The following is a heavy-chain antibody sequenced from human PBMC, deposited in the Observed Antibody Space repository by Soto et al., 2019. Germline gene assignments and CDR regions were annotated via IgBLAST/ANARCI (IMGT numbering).Heavy chain of an antibody. D-gene: IGHD1-26*01. CDR1: GGSISSGYS. V-gene: IGHV4-30-4*01. Sequence: PSETLSLTCTVSGGSISSGYSWSWIRQPPGKGLEFLGYIFYTGSTYYNPSLKSRISISVDTSKSQFSLKLKSVIAADTAVYFCARAVESTSWNYYFDPWGQGTLVTVSS. CDR2: IFYTGST. CDR3: ARAVESTSWNYYFDP. J-gene: IGHJ5*02.